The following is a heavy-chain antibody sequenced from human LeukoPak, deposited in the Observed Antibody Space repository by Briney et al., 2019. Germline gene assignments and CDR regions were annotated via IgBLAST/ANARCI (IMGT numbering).Heavy chain of an antibody. V-gene: IGHV3-11*04. CDR2: ISSSGSTI. D-gene: IGHD2-15*01. Sequence: GGSLRLSCAASGFTFSDYYMSWIRQAPGKGLEWVSYISSSGSTIYYADSVKGRFTISRDNAKNSLYLQMNSLRAEDTAVYYCARDASLGGPVAEYFQHWGQGTLVTVSS. J-gene: IGHJ1*01. CDR1: GFTFSDYY. CDR3: ARDASLGGPVAEYFQH.